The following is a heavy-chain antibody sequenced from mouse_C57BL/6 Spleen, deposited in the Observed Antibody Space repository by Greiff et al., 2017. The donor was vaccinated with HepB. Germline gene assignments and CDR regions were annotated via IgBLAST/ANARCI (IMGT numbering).Heavy chain of an antibody. J-gene: IGHJ2*01. CDR1: GYTSTSSD. CDR2: IYPREGST. D-gene: IGHD2-5*01. V-gene: IGHV1-85*01. Sequence: VQLQQSGPELVKPGASVKLSCKASGYTSTSSDINWVKQRPGQGLEGMGWIYPREGSTKYNGKFKGRATLTVDTSSSTAYMELHSLTSEDSAVYFCARFGSNFLDYWGQGTTLTVSS. CDR3: ARFGSNFLDY.